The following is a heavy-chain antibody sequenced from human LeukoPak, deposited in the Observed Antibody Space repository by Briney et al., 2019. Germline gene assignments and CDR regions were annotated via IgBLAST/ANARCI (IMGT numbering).Heavy chain of an antibody. CDR1: GYTFTGYY. D-gene: IGHD4-17*01. V-gene: IGHV1-2*02. J-gene: IGHJ4*02. CDR3: RTDRYGDYGDYIDY. CDR2: INPNSGGT. Sequence: ASVKVSCKASGYTFTGYYMHWVRQAPGQGLEWMGWINPNSGGTNYAQRFQGRVTMTRDTSISTAYMELSRLRSDDTAVYYCRTDRYGDYGDYIDYWGQGTLITVSS.